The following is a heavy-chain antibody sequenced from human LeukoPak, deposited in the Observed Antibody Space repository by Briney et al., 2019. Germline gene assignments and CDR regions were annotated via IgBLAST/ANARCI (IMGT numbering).Heavy chain of an antibody. CDR3: ARDRGVWAYDY. CDR1: GYTFTSYY. J-gene: IGHJ4*02. CDR2: INPNSGGT. Sequence: ASVKVSCKASGYTFTSYYMHWVRQAPGQGLEWMGRINPNSGGTNYAQKFQGRVTMTRGTSISTAYMELSRLRSDDTAVYYCARDRGVWAYDYWGQGTLVTVSS. D-gene: IGHD2-8*02. V-gene: IGHV1-2*06.